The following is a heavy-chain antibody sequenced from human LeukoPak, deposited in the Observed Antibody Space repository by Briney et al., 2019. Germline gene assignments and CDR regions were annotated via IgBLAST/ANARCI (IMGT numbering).Heavy chain of an antibody. D-gene: IGHD2-15*01. J-gene: IGHJ3*02. CDR3: ARGVVVAAPRGFAFDI. Sequence: SETLSLTCTVSGDSISSYYWSWIRQPPGKGLEWIGYIYYSGSTNYSPSLNSRVTISADTSKNQFSRKLSSVTAADTAVYYCARGVVVAAPRGFAFDIWGQGTMVTVSS. CDR2: IYYSGST. V-gene: IGHV4-59*01. CDR1: GDSISSYY.